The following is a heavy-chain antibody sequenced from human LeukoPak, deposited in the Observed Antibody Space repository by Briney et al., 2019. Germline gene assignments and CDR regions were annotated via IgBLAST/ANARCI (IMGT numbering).Heavy chain of an antibody. CDR2: IYPGDSDT. Sequence: GESLKISCKGSGYSFTSYWIGWVRQMPGKGLEWMGIIYPGDSDTRYSPSFQGQVTISADKSISTAYLQWSSLKASDTAMYYCATSPGGSYYPYYFDYWGQGTLVTVSS. D-gene: IGHD1-26*01. J-gene: IGHJ4*02. CDR1: GYSFTSYW. V-gene: IGHV5-51*01. CDR3: ATSPGGSYYPYYFDY.